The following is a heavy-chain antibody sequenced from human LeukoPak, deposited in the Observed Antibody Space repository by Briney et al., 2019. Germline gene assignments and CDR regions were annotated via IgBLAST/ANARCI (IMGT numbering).Heavy chain of an antibody. V-gene: IGHV1-2*02. CDR2: INPNSGGT. CDR3: ARDLIRGYCSGGSCYSLIHNWFDP. CDR1: GYTFTGYY. Sequence: ASVKVSCKASGYTFTGYYMHWVRQAPGQGLEWMGWINPNSGGTNYAQKFQGRVTMTRDTSISTAYMELSRLRSDDTAVYYCARDLIRGYCSGGSCYSLIHNWFDPWGQGTLVTVSS. J-gene: IGHJ5*02. D-gene: IGHD2-15*01.